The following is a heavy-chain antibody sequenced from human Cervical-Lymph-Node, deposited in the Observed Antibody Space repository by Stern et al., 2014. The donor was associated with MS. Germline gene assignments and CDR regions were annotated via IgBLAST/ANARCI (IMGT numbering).Heavy chain of an antibody. CDR1: GFDFNYYE. CDR2: VGTIHDT. CDR3: ARSFGLESQFHFDY. J-gene: IGHJ4*02. D-gene: IGHD3/OR15-3a*01. V-gene: IGHV3-13*01. Sequence: EDQLVESGGGLVQPGGSLRLACIASGFDFNYYEMHWVRQRRGMGLEWISSVGTIHDTFYADSVRGRFTISRDNAKNSLFLQMDSLGAGDTAVYYCARSFGLESQFHFDYWGQGALVIVSS.